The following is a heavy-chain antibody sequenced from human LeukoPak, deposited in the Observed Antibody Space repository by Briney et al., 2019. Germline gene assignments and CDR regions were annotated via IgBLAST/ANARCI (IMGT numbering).Heavy chain of an antibody. CDR1: GGTFSSYA. V-gene: IGHV1-69*13. CDR3: ARCYSGSYCWFDP. D-gene: IGHD1-26*01. CDR2: IIPIFGTA. J-gene: IGHJ5*02. Sequence: GASVKVSCKASGGTFSSYAISWVRQAPGQGLEWMGGIIPIFGTANYAQKFQGRVTITADESTSTAYMELSSLRSEDTAVYYCARCYSGSYCWFDPWGQGTLVTVSS.